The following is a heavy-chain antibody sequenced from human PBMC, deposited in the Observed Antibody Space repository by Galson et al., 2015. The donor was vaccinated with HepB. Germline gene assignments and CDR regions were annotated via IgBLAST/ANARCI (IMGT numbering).Heavy chain of an antibody. V-gene: IGHV3-74*01. J-gene: IGHJ5*02. Sequence: SLRLSCAASGFTFSTYWMHWVRQAPGKGLVWVSRINSDGSTTRYADSVKGRFTISRDNAKNMLYLQMNSLRAEDTAVYYCARDVQNSNWFDPWGQGTLVTVSS. CDR3: ARDVQNSNWFDP. CDR1: GFTFSTYW. D-gene: IGHD1-1*01. CDR2: INSDGSTT.